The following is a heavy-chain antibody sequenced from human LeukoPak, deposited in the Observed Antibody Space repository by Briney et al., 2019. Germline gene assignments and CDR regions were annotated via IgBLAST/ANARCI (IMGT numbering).Heavy chain of an antibody. D-gene: IGHD5-24*01. CDR2: INHSGST. V-gene: IGHV4-34*01. CDR3: ARVEIAVSLRFDY. J-gene: IGHJ4*02. CDR1: GGSFSGYY. Sequence: PSETLSLTCAVYGGSFSGYYGSWIRQPPGKGLEWIGEINHSGSTNYNPSLKSRVTISVDTSKNQFSLKLSSVTAADTAVYYCARVEIAVSLRFDYWGQGTLVTVSS.